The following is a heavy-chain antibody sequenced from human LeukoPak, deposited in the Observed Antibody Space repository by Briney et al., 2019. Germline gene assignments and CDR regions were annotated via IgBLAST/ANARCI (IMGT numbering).Heavy chain of an antibody. D-gene: IGHD2-2*01. CDR1: GYSFTNYW. J-gene: IGHJ4*02. Sequence: GESLKISCNGSGYSFTNYWIGWVRQVPGKGLEWRGIIYPGDSDTRYSPSLRGPVTISADKFISTAYLQSSSLKASDTAMYYCARRTTFDSWGQGTLVTASS. CDR3: ARRTTFDS. CDR2: IYPGDSDT. V-gene: IGHV5-51*01.